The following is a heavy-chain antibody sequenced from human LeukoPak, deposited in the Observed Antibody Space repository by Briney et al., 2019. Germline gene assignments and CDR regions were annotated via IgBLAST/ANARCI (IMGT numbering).Heavy chain of an antibody. CDR2: INPLSGKT. D-gene: IGHD4-17*01. Sequence: ASVKVSCKASGYTFTSYYMHWVRQAPGQCLEWMGIINPLSGKTTYTQKFQDRVTMTRDTSTSTVYMELSSLRSDNTAVYYCARDPGNYGDLGLDIWGQGTTVTVSS. CDR1: GYTFTSYY. CDR3: ARDPGNYGDLGLDI. J-gene: IGHJ3*02. V-gene: IGHV1-46*01.